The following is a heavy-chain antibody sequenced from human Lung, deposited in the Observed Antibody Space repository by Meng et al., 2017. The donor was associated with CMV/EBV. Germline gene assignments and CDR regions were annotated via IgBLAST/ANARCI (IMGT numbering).Heavy chain of an antibody. J-gene: IGHJ4*02. D-gene: IGHD2-15*01. CDR3: ARAWSGYFHY. CDR1: GGSISSDTDY. CDR2: IYFSGST. Sequence: SXTXSLXCTVSGGSISSDTDYWTWIRQYPGKGLEWIGCIYFSGSTAYNPSLKSRLTISVDTSKNQFSLRLNSVTAADTAVYFCARAWSGYFHYWGQGTLVTVSS. V-gene: IGHV4-31*03.